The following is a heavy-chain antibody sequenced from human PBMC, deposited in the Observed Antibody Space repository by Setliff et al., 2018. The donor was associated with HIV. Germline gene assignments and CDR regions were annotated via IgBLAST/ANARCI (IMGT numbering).Heavy chain of an antibody. D-gene: IGHD3-10*01. Sequence: SETLSLTCTLYGGSLTNFWWTWIRQPPGKGLEWIGEINYSGTTNYNPSLKSRVTILIDTSKNEFSLKLNSVTVADTAVYYCATGLYFYGSGSYIEDYWGQGTLVTVSS. CDR2: INYSGTT. V-gene: IGHV4-34*01. CDR3: ATGLYFYGSGSYIEDY. J-gene: IGHJ4*02. CDR1: GGSLTNFW.